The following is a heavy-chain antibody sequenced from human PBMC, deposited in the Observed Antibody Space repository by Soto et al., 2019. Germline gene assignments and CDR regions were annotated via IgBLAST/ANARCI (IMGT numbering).Heavy chain of an antibody. CDR1: GFTFSSYA. J-gene: IGHJ5*02. V-gene: IGHV3-30-3*01. CDR3: ARDHENSRNYYGSGSAPA. CDR2: ISYDGSNK. D-gene: IGHD3-10*01. Sequence: LRLSCAASGFTFSSYAMHWVRQAPGKGLEWVAVISYDGSNKYYADSVKGRFTISRDNSKNTLYLQMNSLRAEDTAVYYCARDHENSRNYYGSGSAPAWGQGTLVTVSS.